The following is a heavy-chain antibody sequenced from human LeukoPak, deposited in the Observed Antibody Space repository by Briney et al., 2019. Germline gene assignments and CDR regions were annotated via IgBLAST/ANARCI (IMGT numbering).Heavy chain of an antibody. V-gene: IGHV3-21*01. CDR1: GFPFSGYY. D-gene: IGHD2-15*01. CDR2: ISSSSSYI. J-gene: IGHJ4*02. CDR3: ARAVRRGIVVVVAATPFDY. Sequence: GGSLRLSCTASGFPFSGYYISWVRQAPGTGLEWVSSISSSSSYIYYADSVKGRFTISRDNAKNSLYLQMNSLRAEDTAVYYCARAVRRGIVVVVAATPFDYWGQGTLVTVSS.